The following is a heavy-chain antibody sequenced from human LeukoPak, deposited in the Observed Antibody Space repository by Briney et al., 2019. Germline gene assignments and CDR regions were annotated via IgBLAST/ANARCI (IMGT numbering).Heavy chain of an antibody. D-gene: IGHD1-7*01. J-gene: IGHJ5*02. CDR1: GFTFSSYA. V-gene: IGHV3-23*01. CDR2: ISGSGGYT. CDR3: AKDSWNYDSANWFDP. Sequence: GGSLRLSCAASGFTFSSYAMSWVRQPPGKGLEWFSAISGSGGYTYYADSVKGRFTISRDNSKNTLYLQMNSLRAEDTAVYYCAKDSWNYDSANWFDPWGQGTLVTVSS.